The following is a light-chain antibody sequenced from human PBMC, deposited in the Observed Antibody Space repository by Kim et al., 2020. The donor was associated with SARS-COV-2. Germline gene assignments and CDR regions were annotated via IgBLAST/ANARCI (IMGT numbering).Light chain of an antibody. Sequence: ASVGDRVTITCRASQGISRYLAWYQQTPGKAPKLLIYAAATLQSGVPSRFSGSGSGTEFTLTINSLQPEDFATYYCQQLDSYPRTFGGGTKVDIK. V-gene: IGKV1-9*01. CDR1: QGISRY. CDR3: QQLDSYPRT. J-gene: IGKJ4*01. CDR2: AAA.